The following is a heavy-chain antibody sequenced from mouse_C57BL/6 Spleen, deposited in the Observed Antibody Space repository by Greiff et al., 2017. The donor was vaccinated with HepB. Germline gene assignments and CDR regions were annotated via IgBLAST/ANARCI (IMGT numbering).Heavy chain of an antibody. J-gene: IGHJ2*01. CDR2: INPGSGGT. Sequence: QVQLKESGAELVRPGTSVKVSCKASGYAFTNYLIEWVKQRPGQGLEWIGVINPGSGGTNYNEKFKSKATLTADKSSSTAYMQLSSLTSEDSAVYFCARIYYGNYVTDYWGQGTTLTVSS. CDR3: ARIYYGNYVTDY. V-gene: IGHV1-54*01. CDR1: GYAFTNYL. D-gene: IGHD2-1*01.